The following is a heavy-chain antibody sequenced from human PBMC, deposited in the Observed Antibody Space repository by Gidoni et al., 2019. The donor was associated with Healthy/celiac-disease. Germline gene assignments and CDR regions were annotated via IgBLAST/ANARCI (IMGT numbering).Heavy chain of an antibody. J-gene: IGHJ3*02. Sequence: QVQLVESGGGVVQPGRSLRLSCAASGFPFSRYAMHWVRQAPGKGLEWVAVISYDGSNKYYADSVKGRFTISRDNSKNTLYLQMNSLRAEDTAVYYCARNLALMGAKGGHDAFDIWGQGTMVTVSS. CDR3: ARNLALMGAKGGHDAFDI. CDR1: GFPFSRYA. CDR2: ISYDGSNK. D-gene: IGHD1-26*01. V-gene: IGHV3-30-3*01.